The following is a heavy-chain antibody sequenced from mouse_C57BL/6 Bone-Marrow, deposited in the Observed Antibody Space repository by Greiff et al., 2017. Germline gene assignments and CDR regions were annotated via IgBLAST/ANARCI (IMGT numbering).Heavy chain of an antibody. Sequence: EVQLQQSGPELVKPGASVKIPCKASGYTFTDYNMDWVKQSNGKSLEWIGDINPNNGGTIYNQKFKGKATLTVDKSSSTAYMELRSLTSEDTAVYYCARCYNGKYDYWGRGNTLTVSS. CDR3: ARCYNGKYDY. CDR2: INPNNGGT. D-gene: IGHD2-1*01. CDR1: GYTFTDYN. V-gene: IGHV1-18*01. J-gene: IGHJ2*01.